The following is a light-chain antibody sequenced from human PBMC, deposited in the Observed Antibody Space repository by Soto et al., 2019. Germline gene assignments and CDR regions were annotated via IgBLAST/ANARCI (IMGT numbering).Light chain of an antibody. CDR1: QDISNF. CDR3: QQYDKQPVT. J-gene: IGKJ4*01. Sequence: DIQITHSPSSLSSSVLYRFTMTCQASQDISNFLNWYHQTPGKAPRLLIYDVSNLQPGVASRFSGSGSGTDFTFTINSLQPEDIGTFYCQQYDKQPVTFGGGTKVDIK. CDR2: DVS. V-gene: IGKV1-33*01.